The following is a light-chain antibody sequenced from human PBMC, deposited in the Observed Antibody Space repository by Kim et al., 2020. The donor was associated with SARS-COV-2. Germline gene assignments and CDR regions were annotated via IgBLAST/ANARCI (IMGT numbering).Light chain of an antibody. CDR3: QQDAISPYN. V-gene: IGKV3-20*01. CDR2: GAS. CDR1: QIIGSNF. J-gene: IGKJ2*01. Sequence: LSPGERATLSCRASQIIGSNFLDWYQHKPGQAPRLLVYGASNRAAGIPDRFSGTVSGTDFTLTITRLEPEDSAVYYCQQDAISPYNFGQGTKLEI.